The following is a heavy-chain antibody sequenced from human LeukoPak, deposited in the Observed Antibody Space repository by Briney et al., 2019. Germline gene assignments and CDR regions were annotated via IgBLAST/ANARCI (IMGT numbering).Heavy chain of an antibody. CDR2: MNPNRGDT. CDR1: GYTFTSYD. D-gene: IGHD4-17*01. Sequence: ASVKVSCKASGYTFTSYDIHWVRQATGQGLEWMGRMNPNRGDTDYAQKFQGRVTMTRDTSISTAYMELSSLRSEDTALYYCARDLKSVTKIGAYYYYGMDVWGQGTTVTVSS. CDR3: ARDLKSVTKIGAYYYYGMDV. J-gene: IGHJ6*02. V-gene: IGHV1-8*01.